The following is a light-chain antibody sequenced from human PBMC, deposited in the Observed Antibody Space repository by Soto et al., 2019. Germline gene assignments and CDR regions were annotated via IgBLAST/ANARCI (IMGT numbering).Light chain of an antibody. CDR3: HVWDIMTDTNV. J-gene: IGLJ2*01. V-gene: IGLV3-21*04. CDR2: YDS. CDR1: NIGDKR. Sequence: SYELTQPPSVSVAPEKTTTITCGGNNIGDKRVHWYRQKSGQAPVLLISYDSDRPSGIAERSAGSNSGNTATLTIRSVEAGDEADYNCHVWDIMTDTNVVVGGTKLAVL.